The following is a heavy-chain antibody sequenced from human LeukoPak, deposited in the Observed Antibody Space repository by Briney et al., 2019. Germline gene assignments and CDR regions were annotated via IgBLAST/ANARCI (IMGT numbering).Heavy chain of an antibody. D-gene: IGHD3-10*01. Sequence: SQTLSLTFSVSGGXISSGGYYWSWIRQHPGPGLEWIAWITHIGFTNFNPTLKSRLTISVHMSKNQFSLDLNSVTAADTAVYYRTRLPFVSGSFGWSDPWGQGTLVTVSS. V-gene: IGHV4-31*03. CDR1: GGXISSGGYY. CDR3: TRLPFVSGSFGWSDP. J-gene: IGHJ5*02. CDR2: ITHIGFT.